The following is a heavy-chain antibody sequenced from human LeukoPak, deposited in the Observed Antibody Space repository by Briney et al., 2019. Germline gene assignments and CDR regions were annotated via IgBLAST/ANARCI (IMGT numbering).Heavy chain of an antibody. J-gene: IGHJ6*02. V-gene: IGHV4-61*02. CDR1: GGSISSSSYY. CDR2: IYTSGST. CDR3: ARENGGNSLTVHDYYYYGMDV. Sequence: SETLSLTCTVSGGSISSSSYYWSWIRQPAGKGLEWIGRIYTSGSTNYNPSLKSRVTMSVDTSKNQFSLKLSSVTAADTAVYYCARENGGNSLTVHDYYYYGMDVWGQGTTVTVSS. D-gene: IGHD2-21*02.